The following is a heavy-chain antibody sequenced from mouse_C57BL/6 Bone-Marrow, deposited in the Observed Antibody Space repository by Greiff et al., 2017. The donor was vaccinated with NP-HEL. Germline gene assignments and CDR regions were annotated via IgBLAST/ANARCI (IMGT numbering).Heavy chain of an antibody. CDR1: GYTFTSYW. V-gene: IGHV1-69*01. Sequence: VQLQQPGAELVMPGASVKLSCKASGYTFTSYWMHWVKQRPGQGLEWIGEIDPSDSYTNYNQKFKGKSTLTVDKSSSTAYMQLSSLTSEDSAVYYCARGGANYYAMDYWGQGTSVTVSS. J-gene: IGHJ4*01. CDR2: IDPSDSYT. CDR3: ARGGANYYAMDY.